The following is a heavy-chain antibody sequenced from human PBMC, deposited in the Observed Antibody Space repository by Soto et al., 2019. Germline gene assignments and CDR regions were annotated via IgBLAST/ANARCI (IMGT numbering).Heavy chain of an antibody. CDR3: AKDPAAVALYYFDY. D-gene: IGHD6-19*01. CDR1: GFTFDDYA. V-gene: IGHV3-9*01. Sequence: EVQLVESGGGLVQPGRSLRLSCAASGFTFDDYAMHWVRQAPGQGLEWVSGISWNSGSIGYADSVKGRFTISRDNAKNSLYLQMNSLRAEDTALYYCAKDPAAVALYYFDYWGQGTLVTVSS. CDR2: ISWNSGSI. J-gene: IGHJ4*02.